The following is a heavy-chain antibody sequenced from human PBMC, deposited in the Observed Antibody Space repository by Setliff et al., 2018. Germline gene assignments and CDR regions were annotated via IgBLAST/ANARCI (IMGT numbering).Heavy chain of an antibody. CDR1: GFTFSSYA. V-gene: IGHV3-21*01. CDR3: ADSQGGPYYMDV. Sequence: GGSLRLSCAASGFTFSSYAMHWVRQAPGKGLEWVSSISSSSSHIYYADSVKGRFTISRDNSKNTLYLQMNSLRAEDTAVYYCADSQGGPYYMDVWGKGTTVTVSS. J-gene: IGHJ6*03. CDR2: ISSSSSHI. D-gene: IGHD2-15*01.